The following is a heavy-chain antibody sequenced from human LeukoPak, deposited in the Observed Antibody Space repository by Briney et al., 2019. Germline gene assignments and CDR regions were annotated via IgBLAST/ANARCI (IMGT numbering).Heavy chain of an antibody. D-gene: IGHD3-22*01. CDR3: ARDAHDYHDISGHYSPEY. CDR1: GFTFSDYD. CDR2: IGNSGSNT. J-gene: IGHJ4*02. Sequence: GGSLRLSCAASGFTFSDYDMSWIRQAPGKGLQWVSYIGNSGSNTNYADSVKGRFTISRDNAKNSLYLQMNSLRAEDTALYYCARDAHDYHDISGHYSPEYWGQGTLVSVSS. V-gene: IGHV3-11*05.